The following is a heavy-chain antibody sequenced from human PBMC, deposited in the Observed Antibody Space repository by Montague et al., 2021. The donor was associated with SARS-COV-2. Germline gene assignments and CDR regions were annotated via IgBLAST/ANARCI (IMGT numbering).Heavy chain of an antibody. CDR2: FYTTGST. CDR1: GDSVSSGCYY. J-gene: IGHJ3*02. D-gene: IGHD3-16*02. Sequence: TLSLTCTVSGDSVSSGCYYWSWLRQPAGKGLEWIVRFYTTGSTNYNPSLKSPVTISVDTSKNQFSLKLSSVTAADTAVYFCAREWGGYQPRVNDFNIWGQGTMVTVSS. V-gene: IGHV4-61*02. CDR3: AREWGGYQPRVNDFNI.